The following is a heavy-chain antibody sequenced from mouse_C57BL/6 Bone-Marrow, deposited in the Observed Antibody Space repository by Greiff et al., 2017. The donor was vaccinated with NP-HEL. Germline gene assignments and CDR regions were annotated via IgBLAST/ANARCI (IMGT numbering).Heavy chain of an antibody. J-gene: IGHJ2*01. CDR1: GFTFSSYA. D-gene: IGHD1-1*01. V-gene: IGHV5-4*01. Sequence: EVPGVESGGGLVKPGGSLKLSCAASGFTFSSYAMSWVRQTPEKRLEWVATISDGGSYTYYPDNVKGRFTISRDNAKNNLYLQMSHLKSEDTAMYYCARERGGITTVVAPFDYWGQGTTLTVSS. CDR3: ARERGGITTVVAPFDY. CDR2: ISDGGSYT.